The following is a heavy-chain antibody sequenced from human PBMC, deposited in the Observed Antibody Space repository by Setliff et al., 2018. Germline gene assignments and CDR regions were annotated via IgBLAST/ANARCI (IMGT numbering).Heavy chain of an antibody. Sequence: SETLSLTCTVSGGSISSYYWSWIRQPPGKGLEWIGYIYYSGSTNYNPSLRSRVSISLDTSKSQFFLKLNSVTAADTAVYYCARMSGFQYMDVWGKGTTVTVSS. V-gene: IGHV4-59*08. J-gene: IGHJ6*03. D-gene: IGHD3-3*01. CDR3: ARMSGFQYMDV. CDR2: IYYSGST. CDR1: GGSISSYY.